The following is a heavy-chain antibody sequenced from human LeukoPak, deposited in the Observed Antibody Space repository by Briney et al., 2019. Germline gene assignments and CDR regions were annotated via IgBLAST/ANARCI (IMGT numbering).Heavy chain of an antibody. J-gene: IGHJ5*02. D-gene: IGHD6-13*01. CDR2: INSDGSST. CDR3: VRDLQRHYLGVAVAGRRRWFDP. Sequence: PGGSLRLSCAASGFTFSSYGMHWVRQAPGKGLEWVSRINSDGSSTNYADSVKGRFTISRDNAKNTLYLQMNSLRAEDTAIYYCVRDLQRHYLGVAVAGRRRWFDPWGQGTLVTVSS. CDR1: GFTFSSYG. V-gene: IGHV3-74*01.